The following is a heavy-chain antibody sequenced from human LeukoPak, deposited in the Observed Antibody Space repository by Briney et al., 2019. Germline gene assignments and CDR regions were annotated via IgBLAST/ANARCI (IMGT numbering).Heavy chain of an antibody. V-gene: IGHV3-74*01. CDR2: IRNDGGET. Sequence: PGGPLRLSCVGSGFTFSDHWMHWVRQAPGKGLVWVSRIRNDGGETNYADSVKGRFTISRDNAKNTLFLQMNSLRAEDTAVYYCSRVRASFDYWGQGTLVTVAS. CDR1: GFTFSDHW. J-gene: IGHJ4*02. D-gene: IGHD3-10*01. CDR3: SRVRASFDY.